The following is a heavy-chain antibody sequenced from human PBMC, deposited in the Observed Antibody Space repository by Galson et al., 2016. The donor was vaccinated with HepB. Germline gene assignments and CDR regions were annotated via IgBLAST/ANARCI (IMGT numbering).Heavy chain of an antibody. J-gene: IGHJ6*02. CDR1: RHTFSAYY. Sequence: SVKVSCKASRHTFSAYYIRWVREAPGQGLEWMGVINPSGGRPSYAQIFQGKLTLTSDAATSTTQMHLSSLRSDDTAIYYGAKGSNSNWHYFYYGMDVWGPGTAVTVSS. V-gene: IGHV1-46*01. CDR2: INPSGGRP. CDR3: AKGSNSNWHYFYYGMDV. D-gene: IGHD2/OR15-2a*01.